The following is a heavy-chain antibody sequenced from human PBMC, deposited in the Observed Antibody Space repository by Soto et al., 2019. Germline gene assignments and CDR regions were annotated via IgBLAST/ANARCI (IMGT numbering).Heavy chain of an antibody. CDR2: ISYDGSNK. CDR3: ARGARVDIAVVIGARPGEYGVDV. CDR1: GFTFRIYA. V-gene: IGHV3-30-3*01. J-gene: IGHJ6*02. Sequence: QVQLVESGGGVVQPGRSLRLSCAASGFTFRIYAMHWVRQAPGKGLECVAVISYDGSNKFYRDSVKGRFTISRDNSKNTLYLQINSLRYVDTAVYYCARGARVDIAVVIGARPGEYGVDVWGQGTTVTVSS. D-gene: IGHD2-15*01.